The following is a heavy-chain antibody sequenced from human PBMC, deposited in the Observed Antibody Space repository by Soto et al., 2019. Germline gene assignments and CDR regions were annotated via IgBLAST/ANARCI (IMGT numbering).Heavy chain of an antibody. CDR2: ISGSGGST. D-gene: IGHD3-22*01. CDR3: AKDYYDSSGYYSDTYDY. V-gene: IGHV3-23*01. J-gene: IGHJ4*02. CDR1: GFTFSSYA. Sequence: GGSLRLSCAASGFTFSSYAMSWVRQAPGKGLEWVSAISGSGGSTYYADSVKGRFTISRDNSKNTLYLQMNSLRAEDTAVYYCAKDYYDSSGYYSDTYDYWGQGTLVTVSS.